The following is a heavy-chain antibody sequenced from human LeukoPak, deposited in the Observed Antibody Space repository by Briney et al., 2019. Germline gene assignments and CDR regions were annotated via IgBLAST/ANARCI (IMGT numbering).Heavy chain of an antibody. CDR3: AKVGGGYQLLYDYFDY. CDR1: GFTFSSYA. J-gene: IGHJ4*02. Sequence: GGSLRLSCAASGFTFSSYAMSWVRQAPGKGLEWVSAISGSSGSTYYADSVKGRFTISRDNSKNTLYLQMNSLRAEDTAVYYCAKVGGGYQLLYDYFDYWGQGTLVTVSS. V-gene: IGHV3-23*01. D-gene: IGHD2-2*02. CDR2: ISGSSGST.